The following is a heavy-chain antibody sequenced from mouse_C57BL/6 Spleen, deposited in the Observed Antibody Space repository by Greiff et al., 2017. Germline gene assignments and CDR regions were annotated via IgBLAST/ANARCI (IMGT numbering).Heavy chain of an antibody. D-gene: IGHD1-1*01. CDR3: ARPYYYGSSYGAMDY. V-gene: IGHV1-64*01. CDR1: GYTFTSYW. J-gene: IGHJ4*01. CDR2: IHPNSGST. Sequence: QVQLQQPGAELVKPGASVKLSCKASGYTFTSYWMHWVKQRPGQGLEWIGMIHPNSGSTNYNEKFKSKATLTVDKSSSTAYMQLSSLTSEDSAVYYCARPYYYGSSYGAMDYWGQGTSVTVSS.